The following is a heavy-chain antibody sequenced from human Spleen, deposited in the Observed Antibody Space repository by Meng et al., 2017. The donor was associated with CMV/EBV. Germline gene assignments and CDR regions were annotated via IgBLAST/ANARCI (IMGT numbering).Heavy chain of an antibody. Sequence: SETLSLTCTVSGYSISSGYYWGWIRQPPGKGLEWIGSIYHTGSTYYHPSLKSRVTISVDTSKNQFSLKLSSVTAADTAVYYCARARREDLFCSSTSCSLDAFDIWGQGTMVTVSS. CDR2: IYHTGST. CDR1: GYSISSGYY. D-gene: IGHD2-2*01. CDR3: ARARREDLFCSSTSCSLDAFDI. J-gene: IGHJ3*02. V-gene: IGHV4-38-2*02.